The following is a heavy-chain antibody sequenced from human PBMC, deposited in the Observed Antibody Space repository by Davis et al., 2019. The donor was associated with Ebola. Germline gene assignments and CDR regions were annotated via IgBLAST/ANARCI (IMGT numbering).Heavy chain of an antibody. J-gene: IGHJ6*02. D-gene: IGHD3-16*02. CDR1: GYTFTGYY. V-gene: IGHV1-18*04. CDR3: AKGIMITFGGVIVPPDV. CDR2: ISAYNGNT. Sequence: ASVKVSCKASGYTFTGYYMHWVRQAPGQGLEWMGWISAYNGNTNYAQKLQGRVTMTTDTSTSTAYMELRSLRSDDTAVYYCAKGIMITFGGVIVPPDVWGQGTTVTVSS.